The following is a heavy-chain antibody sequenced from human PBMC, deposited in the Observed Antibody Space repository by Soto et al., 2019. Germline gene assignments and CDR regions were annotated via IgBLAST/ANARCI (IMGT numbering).Heavy chain of an antibody. CDR1: GYTFTSYG. V-gene: IGHV1-18*01. CDR2: ISAYNGNT. CDR3: ARDWGVYSRQRGDAFDI. J-gene: IGHJ3*02. Sequence: ASVKVSCKASGYTFTSYGISWVRQAPGQGLEWMGWISAYNGNTNYAQKLQGRVTMTTDTSTSTAYVELRSLRSDDTAVYYCARDWGVYSRQRGDAFDIWGQGTMVT. D-gene: IGHD6-13*01.